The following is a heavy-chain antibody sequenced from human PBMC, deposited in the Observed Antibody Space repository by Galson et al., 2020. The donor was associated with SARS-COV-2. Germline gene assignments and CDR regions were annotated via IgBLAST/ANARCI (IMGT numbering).Heavy chain of an antibody. Sequence: GESLKISCVASGVTFSTYNMNWVRHAPGKGLEWLSYISSSSGTIHNADSVRGRFTISRDNANNSLYLQMKSLRDEDTAVYYCARDATPITIVRGVITHYEYYYGMDVWGQGTTVTVSS. J-gene: IGHJ6*02. CDR1: GVTFSTYN. D-gene: IGHD3-10*01. V-gene: IGHV3-48*02. CDR2: ISSSSGTI. CDR3: ARDATPITIVRGVITHYEYYYGMDV.